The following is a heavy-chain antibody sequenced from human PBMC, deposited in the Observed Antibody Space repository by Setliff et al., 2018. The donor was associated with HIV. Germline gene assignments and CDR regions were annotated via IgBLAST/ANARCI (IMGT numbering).Heavy chain of an antibody. J-gene: IGHJ5*02. CDR3: ARAHYDVLTGSYNWFDP. CDR1: GYYISGGYY. Sequence: PSETLSLTCAVSGYYISGGYYWCWIRQPPGKGLEWIGEINHSGSTNYNPSLKSRVTISVDTSKNQFSLKLRSADTATYYCARAHYDVLTGSYNWFDPWDQETLVTVSS. CDR2: INHSGST. D-gene: IGHD3-9*01. V-gene: IGHV4-38-2*01.